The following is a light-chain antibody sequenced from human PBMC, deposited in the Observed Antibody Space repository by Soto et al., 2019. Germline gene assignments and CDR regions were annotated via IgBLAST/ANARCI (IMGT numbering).Light chain of an antibody. CDR3: LQHYAWPWT. J-gene: IGKJ1*01. CDR2: DVS. V-gene: IGKV3-11*01. Sequence: IVLTQSPATLSLSPGEGATLSCRASQSIGGYVAWFQQKPGQAPRLLIYDVSNRAVGIPARFSGSASGTDYTLTISGLQSEDSGVYYCLQHYAWPWTFGQGTKVEIK. CDR1: QSIGGY.